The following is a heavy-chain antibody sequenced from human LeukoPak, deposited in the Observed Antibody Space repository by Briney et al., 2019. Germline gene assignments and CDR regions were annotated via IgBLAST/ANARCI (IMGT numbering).Heavy chain of an antibody. Sequence: PGRSLRLSCAASGFTFSSYGMHWVRQAPGKGLEWVAFIRYDGSNKYYADSVKGRFTISRDNSKNTLYLQMNSLRAEDTAVYYCAKVFWLRPGIPLFDYWGRGTLVTVSS. CDR3: AKVFWLRPGIPLFDY. J-gene: IGHJ4*02. CDR2: IRYDGSNK. CDR1: GFTFSSYG. D-gene: IGHD3-3*01. V-gene: IGHV3-30*02.